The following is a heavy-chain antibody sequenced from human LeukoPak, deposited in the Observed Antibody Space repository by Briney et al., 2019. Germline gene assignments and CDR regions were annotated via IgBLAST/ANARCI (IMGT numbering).Heavy chain of an antibody. D-gene: IGHD6-13*01. CDR1: GFTFSSYE. V-gene: IGHV3-48*03. J-gene: IGHJ4*02. CDR3: AREKNSRNWAFDY. CDR2: ISSSGSTI. Sequence: GSLTLSCAASGFTFSSYEMNWVRQAPGKGLEWVSYISSSGSTIYYADSVKGGFTISRDNAKNSLYLQMNSLRAEDTAVYYCAREKNSRNWAFDYWGQGTLVTVSS.